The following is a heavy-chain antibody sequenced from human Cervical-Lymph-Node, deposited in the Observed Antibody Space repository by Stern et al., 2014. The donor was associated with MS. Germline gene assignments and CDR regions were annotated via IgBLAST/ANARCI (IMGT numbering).Heavy chain of an antibody. J-gene: IGHJ4*02. CDR1: GLSFNIHA. V-gene: IGHV3-23*01. CDR3: AKGTLGVWGRFFDY. D-gene: IGHD3-16*01. CDR2: ISGSGGST. Sequence: EVQLLESGGGLVQPGGSLRLSCAASGLSFNIHAMSWVRQAPGKGLEWVSIISGSGGSTYYADSVKGRFTISRDNSKNTLDLQMNSLRAEDTAVYYCAKGTLGVWGRFFDYWGQGTLVTVSS.